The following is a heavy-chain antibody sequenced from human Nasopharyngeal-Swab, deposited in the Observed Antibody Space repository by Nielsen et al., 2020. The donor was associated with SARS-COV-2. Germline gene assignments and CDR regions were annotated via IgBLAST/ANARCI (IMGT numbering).Heavy chain of an antibody. Sequence: GESLKISCAASGFTFSSYAMSWVRQAPGKGLEWVSAISGSASYTYYADSVKGRFTVSRDNSKNTLSLQMTSPRAEDTAVYYCAKDADLGPTSIDSWGQGTLVTVSS. J-gene: IGHJ4*02. D-gene: IGHD1-26*01. CDR3: AKDADLGPTSIDS. V-gene: IGHV3-23*01. CDR1: GFTFSSYA. CDR2: ISGSASYT.